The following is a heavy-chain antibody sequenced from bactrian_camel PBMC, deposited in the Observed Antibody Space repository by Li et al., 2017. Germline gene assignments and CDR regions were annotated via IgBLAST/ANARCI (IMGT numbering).Heavy chain of an antibody. V-gene: IGHV3S40*01. CDR2: IYTGGGDA. D-gene: IGHD2*01. J-gene: IGHJ4*01. Sequence: VQLVESGGGSVQAGGSLRLSCVGDAYTYDWRSMAWFRQAPGKEREGVAAIYTGGGDAYYADSVKGRFSMSEDNAKNTVYLQMNRLQPEDTAMYYCAALYLRNVGASDGYCLNGKPSDYYYWGQGTQVTVS. CDR1: AYTYDWRS. CDR3: AALYLRNVGASDGYCLNGKPSDYYY.